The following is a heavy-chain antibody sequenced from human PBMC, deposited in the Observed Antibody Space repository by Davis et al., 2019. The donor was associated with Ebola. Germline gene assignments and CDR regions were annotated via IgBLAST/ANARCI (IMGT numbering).Heavy chain of an antibody. V-gene: IGHV3-73*01. Sequence: GESLKISCAASGFTFSGSAMHWVRQASGKGMEWVGRIRSKANSYATAYAASVKGRFTISRDDSKNTAYLQMNSLKTEDTAVYYCSAAGHVGYWGQGTLVTVSS. CDR3: SAAGHVGY. CDR2: IRSKANSYAT. CDR1: GFTFSGSA. D-gene: IGHD6-13*01. J-gene: IGHJ4*02.